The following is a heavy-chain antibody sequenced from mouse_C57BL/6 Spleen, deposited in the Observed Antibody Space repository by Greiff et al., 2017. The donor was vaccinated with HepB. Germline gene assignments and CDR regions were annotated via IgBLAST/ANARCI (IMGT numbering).Heavy chain of an antibody. CDR3: ARDYGKDFDY. CDR1: GYTFTSYW. V-gene: IGHV1-69*01. J-gene: IGHJ2*01. Sequence: QVQLQQPGAELVMPGASVKLSCKASGYTFTSYWMHWVKQRPGQGLEWIGESDPSDSYTNYNQKFKGKSTLTVDKSASTAYMQLSRLTSEDSEVYVCARDYGKDFDYWGQGTTLTVSS. CDR2: SDPSDSYT. D-gene: IGHD1-1*01.